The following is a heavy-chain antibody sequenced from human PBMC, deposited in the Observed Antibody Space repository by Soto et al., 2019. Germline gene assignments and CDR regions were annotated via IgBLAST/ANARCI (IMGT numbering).Heavy chain of an antibody. CDR1: GITFNSYA. CDR2: ISGSGCTT. V-gene: IGHV3-23*01. Sequence: EVQLLESGGDVVQPGGSLRLSCAASGITFNSYAMSWVRQAPGQGLEWVSFISGSGCTTYYRDSVKCRFAISRDNSRNTLFLQMSSLRAAYTVAYYCAKADMYVWGQVTTVTVSS. CDR3: AKADMYV. J-gene: IGHJ6*02.